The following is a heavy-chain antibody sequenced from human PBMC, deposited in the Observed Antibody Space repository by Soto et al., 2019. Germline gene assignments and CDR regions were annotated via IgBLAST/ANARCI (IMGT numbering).Heavy chain of an antibody. V-gene: IGHV4-39*01. CDR1: GFSISSSSYY. Sequence: SETLSLTCTVPGFSISSSSYYWGWIRQPPGKGLEWIGSIYYSGSTYYNPSLKSRVTISVDTSKNQFSLKLSSVTAADTAVYYCARQAGYSSGWYGLWYFDYWGQGTLVTVSS. CDR3: ARQAGYSSGWYGLWYFDY. D-gene: IGHD6-19*01. CDR2: IYYSGST. J-gene: IGHJ4*02.